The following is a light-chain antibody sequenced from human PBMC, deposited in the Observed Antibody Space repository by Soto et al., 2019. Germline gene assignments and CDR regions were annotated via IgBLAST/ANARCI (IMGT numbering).Light chain of an antibody. J-gene: IGLJ1*01. V-gene: IGLV2-14*01. CDR3: SSYTSSSTPPYV. CDR2: EVI. Sequence: QSALTQPASVSGSPGQSITISCTGTSSDIGAYNYVSWYRQHPGKAPKLMIYEVINRPSGVSNRFSGSKSGNTSSLTISGLQAEDEADYYCSSYTSSSTPPYVFGTGTK. CDR1: SSDIGAYNY.